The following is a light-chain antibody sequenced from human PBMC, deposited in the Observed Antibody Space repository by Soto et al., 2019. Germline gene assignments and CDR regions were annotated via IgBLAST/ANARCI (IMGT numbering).Light chain of an antibody. CDR3: QQYYSTPWT. CDR1: QSVLYSSDNKNY. V-gene: IGKV4-1*01. Sequence: DIVMTQSPDSLAMPLGERATINCKSSQSVLYSSDNKNYLAWYQQKPGQPPKLLIYWASTRESGVPDRFSGSGSGTDFTLTISSLQAEDVALYYCQQYYSTPWTFGQGTKVEIK. J-gene: IGKJ1*01. CDR2: WAS.